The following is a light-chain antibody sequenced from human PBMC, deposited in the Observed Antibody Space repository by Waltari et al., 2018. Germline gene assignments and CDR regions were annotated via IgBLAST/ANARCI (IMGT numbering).Light chain of an antibody. CDR2: EIS. CDR3: MQGIHRLT. Sequence: EIMLTQTPLSLSVTPGQPASIPCKSNQSLLHNDGKSYLYLYLQRPGQSPQLLISEISSRFSGVPDRFSGSGSGADFTLRISRVEADDVGVYYCMQGIHRLTFGGGTKVEI. V-gene: IGKV2-29*02. CDR1: QSLLHNDGKSY. J-gene: IGKJ4*01.